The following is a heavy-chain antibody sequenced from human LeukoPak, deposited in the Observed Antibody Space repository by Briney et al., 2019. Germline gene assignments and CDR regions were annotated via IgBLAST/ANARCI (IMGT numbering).Heavy chain of an antibody. CDR3: ARVRFLEWLPQYYFDY. V-gene: IGHV4-59*01. Sequence: SETLSLTCTVSGGSISSYYWSWIRQPPGKGLEWIGYIYYSGSTNYNPSLKSRVTISVDTSKNQFSLKLSSVTAADTAVYYCARVRFLEWLPQYYFDYWGQGTLVTVSS. CDR2: IYYSGST. D-gene: IGHD3-3*01. J-gene: IGHJ4*02. CDR1: GGSISSYY.